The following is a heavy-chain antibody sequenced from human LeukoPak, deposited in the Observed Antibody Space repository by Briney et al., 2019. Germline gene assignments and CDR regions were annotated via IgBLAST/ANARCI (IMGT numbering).Heavy chain of an antibody. CDR3: ARDGPAQMVDFDY. CDR2: IHPNNGAT. CDR1: GYTFTGSGWY. Sequence: VDSVTVSCRASGYTFTGSGWYLYWLRQAPGQGLECVGWIHPNNGATLYAQKFQGRVAMTTDTSISTAYMELSRLRPDDTAMYYCARDGPAQMVDFDYWGQGTLVTVSS. J-gene: IGHJ4*02. V-gene: IGHV1-2*02. D-gene: IGHD3-10*01.